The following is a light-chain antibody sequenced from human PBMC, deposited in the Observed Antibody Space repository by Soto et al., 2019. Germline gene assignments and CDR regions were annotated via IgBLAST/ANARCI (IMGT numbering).Light chain of an antibody. CDR2: DAP. J-gene: IGKJ5*01. V-gene: IGKV3-11*01. CDR1: QSFSSY. Sequence: EIVLTQSPGTLSLSTGERATLSCRASQSFSSYLAWYQQKPGQAPRLLIYDAPKRSTGIPARFSGRGSGTDFTLTISSLEPEDFAVYYCQQRSNWPPVITFGQGTRLEIK. CDR3: QQRSNWPPVIT.